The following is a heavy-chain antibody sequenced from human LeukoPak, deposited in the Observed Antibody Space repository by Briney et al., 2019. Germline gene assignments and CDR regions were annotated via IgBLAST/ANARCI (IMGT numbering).Heavy chain of an antibody. CDR2: IGSSSTYT. V-gene: IGHV3-21*01. CDR1: GFTFSSYS. J-gene: IGHJ4*02. D-gene: IGHD6-13*01. Sequence: GGSLRLSCAVSGFTFSSYSMNWVRQAPGKGLEWVSFIGSSSTYTHYADSVKGRFTISRDNARNSLFLQMNSLRAEDTAVYYCARGGSSWYYFDYWGQGTLVTVSS. CDR3: ARGGSSWYYFDY.